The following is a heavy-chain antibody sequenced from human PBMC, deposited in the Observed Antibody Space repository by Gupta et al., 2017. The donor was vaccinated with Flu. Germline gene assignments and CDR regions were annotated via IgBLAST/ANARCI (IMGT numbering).Heavy chain of an antibody. CDR1: GGSISNYY. D-gene: IGHD3-10*01. V-gene: IGHV4-59*01. CDR2: IYYRGSI. Sequence: QVQLRESGPGLVKPSETLSLTCTVSGGSISNYYWSWIRQPPGKGLEWIGYIYYRGSISYNPSLKSRVTISVDTSKNQFSLKLSSVTATDTAVYYCARGTHYYYGSGSSIDHWGQGTLVTVSS. J-gene: IGHJ4*02. CDR3: ARGTHYYYGSGSSIDH.